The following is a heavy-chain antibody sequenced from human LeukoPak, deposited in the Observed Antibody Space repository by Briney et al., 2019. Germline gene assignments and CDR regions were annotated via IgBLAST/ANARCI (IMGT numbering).Heavy chain of an antibody. Sequence: GGSLRLSCAASGFTFSSYAMSWVRQASGKGLEWVSGISGSGDNTYYADSVKGRYTISRDNSKNTLYVQVNSLGTEDTAAYYCAKGSYYDGSGSSYFDYWGQGPWSPSP. V-gene: IGHV3-23*01. CDR1: GFTFSSYA. CDR2: ISGSGDNT. D-gene: IGHD3-22*01. J-gene: IGHJ4*02. CDR3: AKGSYYDGSGSSYFDY.